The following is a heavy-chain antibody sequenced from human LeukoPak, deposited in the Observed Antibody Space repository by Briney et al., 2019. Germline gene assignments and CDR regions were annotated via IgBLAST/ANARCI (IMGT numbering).Heavy chain of an antibody. Sequence: PSETLSPTCAVYGGSFSGYYWSWIRQPPGKGLEWIGEVNHSGSTNYNPSLKSRVTISVDTSKNQFSLKLSSVTAADTAVYYCASIMADYWGQGTLVTVSS. J-gene: IGHJ4*02. V-gene: IGHV4-34*01. CDR2: VNHSGST. CDR3: ASIMADY. CDR1: GGSFSGYY. D-gene: IGHD3-16*01.